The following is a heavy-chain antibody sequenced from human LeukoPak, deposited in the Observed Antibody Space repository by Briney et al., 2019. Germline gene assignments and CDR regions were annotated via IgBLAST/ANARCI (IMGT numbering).Heavy chain of an antibody. D-gene: IGHD6-19*01. J-gene: IGHJ4*02. CDR1: GFTFTSYE. V-gene: IGHV3-48*03. CDR2: ISSSGSTI. CDR3: TKDLMTGFSSGWYFAY. Sequence: GGSLRLSCAASGFTFTSYEMNWVRQAPGKGLEWVSYISSSGSTIYYADSVKGRFTISRDNSEKRLFLQMNSLRPDDSALYYCTKDLMTGFSSGWYFAYWGQGTLVTVSS.